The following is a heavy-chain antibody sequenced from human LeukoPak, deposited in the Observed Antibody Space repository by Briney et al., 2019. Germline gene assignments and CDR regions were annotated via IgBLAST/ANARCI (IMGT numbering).Heavy chain of an antibody. V-gene: IGHV3-23*01. CDR3: AKDRGVPRSDNWFDP. D-gene: IGHD3-10*01. Sequence: GGSLRLSCAASGFTFSRNAMSWVRQAPGKGLEWVSAISGSGDSTYYADSVKGRFTISRDSSKNTLYLQMNSLRAEDTAVYYCAKDRGVPRSDNWFDPWGQGTLVTVSS. CDR2: ISGSGDST. CDR1: GFTFSRNA. J-gene: IGHJ5*02.